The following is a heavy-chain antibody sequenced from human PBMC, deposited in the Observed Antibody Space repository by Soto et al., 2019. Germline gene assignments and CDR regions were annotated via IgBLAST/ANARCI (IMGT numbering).Heavy chain of an antibody. V-gene: IGHV1-69*13. J-gene: IGHJ6*02. Sequence: ASVKVSCKASGGTFSSYAISWVRQAPGQGLEWMGGIIPIFGTANYAQKFQGRVTITADESTSTAYMELSSLRSEDTAVYYCALSRRGDYPLWYYGMDVWGQGTTVTVSS. CDR1: GGTFSSYA. CDR3: ALSRRGDYPLWYYGMDV. CDR2: IIPIFGTA. D-gene: IGHD4-17*01.